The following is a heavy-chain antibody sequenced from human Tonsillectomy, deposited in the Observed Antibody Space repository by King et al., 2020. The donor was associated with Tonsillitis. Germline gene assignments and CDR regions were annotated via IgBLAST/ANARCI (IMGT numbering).Heavy chain of an antibody. Sequence: VQLVESGAEVKKPGESLKISCKGSGYSFTSYWIGWVRQMPGKGLEWMGIIYPGDSDTRYSPSFQGQVTISADKSISTAYLQWSSLKASDTAMYYCARGYYYDSSGLEGIYGMDVWGQGTTVTVSS. V-gene: IGHV5-51*01. CDR3: ARGYYYDSSGLEGIYGMDV. CDR2: IYPGDSDT. CDR1: GYSFTSYW. D-gene: IGHD3-22*01. J-gene: IGHJ6*02.